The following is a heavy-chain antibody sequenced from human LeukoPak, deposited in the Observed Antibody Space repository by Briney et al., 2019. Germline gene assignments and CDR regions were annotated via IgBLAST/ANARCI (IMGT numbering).Heavy chain of an antibody. CDR2: ITSGDST. CDR1: GFTFSSFE. V-gene: IGHV3-23*01. J-gene: IGHJ5*02. D-gene: IGHD4-17*01. CDR3: ARDYGDFSNWFDP. Sequence: GGSLRLSCAASGFTFSSFEVKWVRQAPGKGLEWVSAITSGDSTYYADSVKGRFTISRDNSKNTLSLQMNSLRAEDTATYYCARDYGDFSNWFDPWGQGTLVTVSS.